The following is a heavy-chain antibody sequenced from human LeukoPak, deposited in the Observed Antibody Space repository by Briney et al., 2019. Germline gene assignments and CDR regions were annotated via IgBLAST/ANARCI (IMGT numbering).Heavy chain of an antibody. CDR2: VVPMFGIR. D-gene: IGHD5-12*01. J-gene: IGHJ4*02. CDR1: GGTFNNYA. CDR3: ATEPSRSYSFDHLDF. Sequence: ASVKISCKTSGGTFNNYAISWVRQAPGQGLEWMGRVVPMFGIRNYPQTFRGRVNITADKATNTVYMELRSLRAEDTAIYYCATEPSRSYSFDHLDFWGLGTPVTVSS. V-gene: IGHV1-69*04.